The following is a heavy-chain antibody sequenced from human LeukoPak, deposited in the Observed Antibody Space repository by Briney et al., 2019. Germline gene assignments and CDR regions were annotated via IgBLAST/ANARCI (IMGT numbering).Heavy chain of an antibody. V-gene: IGHV4-59*02. CDR1: GGSVSSYY. CDR3: ASRYFHILTGYFTWAFDI. Sequence: SETLSLTCTSSGGSVSSYYWSWIRQPPGKGLEWIGYIYYSGSTNYNPSLKSRVTMSVDTSKNQFSLKLSSVTAADTAVYYCASRYFHILTGYFTWAFDIWGQGTMVTVSS. D-gene: IGHD3-9*01. J-gene: IGHJ3*02. CDR2: IYYSGST.